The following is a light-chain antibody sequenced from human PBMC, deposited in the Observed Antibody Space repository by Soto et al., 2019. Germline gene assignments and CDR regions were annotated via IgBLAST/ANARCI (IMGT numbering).Light chain of an antibody. CDR1: QSVGTS. CDR2: DAS. J-gene: IGKJ4*01. CDR3: LQRANWPLT. V-gene: IGKV3-11*01. Sequence: EIVLTQSPATPSLSPGERATLSCRASQSVGTSLGWYQQKPGQAPRLLIYDASNRATGIPARFSGSGSGTDFTLTISSPGPEDLAVYYCLQRANWPLTFGGGTKVEI.